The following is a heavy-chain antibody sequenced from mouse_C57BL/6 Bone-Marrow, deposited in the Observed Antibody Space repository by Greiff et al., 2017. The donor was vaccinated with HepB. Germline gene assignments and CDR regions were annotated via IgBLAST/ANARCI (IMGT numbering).Heavy chain of an antibody. J-gene: IGHJ2*01. D-gene: IGHD1-1*01. CDR3: LITTVVAKDY. CDR2: IYPGDGDT. Sequence: QVHVKQSGPELVKPGASVKISCKASGYAFSSSWMNWVKQRPGKGLEWIGRIYPGDGDTNYNGKFKGKATAYMQLSSLTSEDSAVYFCLITTVVAKDYWGQGTTLTVSS. V-gene: IGHV1-82*01. CDR1: GYAFSSSW.